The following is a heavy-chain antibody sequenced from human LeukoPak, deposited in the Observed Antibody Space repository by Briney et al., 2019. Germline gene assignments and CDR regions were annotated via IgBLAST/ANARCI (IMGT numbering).Heavy chain of an antibody. CDR3: ARETIDCGGDCYDY. CDR1: GFTFSNYE. D-gene: IGHD2-21*01. V-gene: IGHV3-48*03. Sequence: PGGSLRLSCAPSGFTFSNYEMNWVRQAPGKGLEWISYISSDGIMAYYAGSVKGRFTISRDNAKNSLYLQMNSLRADDTAVYYCARETIDCGGDCYDYWGQGTLATVSS. J-gene: IGHJ4*02. CDR2: ISSDGIMA.